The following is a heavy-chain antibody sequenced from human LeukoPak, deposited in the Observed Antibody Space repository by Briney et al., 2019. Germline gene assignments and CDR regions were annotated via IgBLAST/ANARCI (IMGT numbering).Heavy chain of an antibody. Sequence: GGSLRLSCAASGFTFSSYAMSWVRQAPGKGLDGVSAISGSGGSTYYADSVKGRFTISRDNSKNTLYLQMNSLRAEDTAVYYCAKRSLLPRTGELGYWGQGTLVTVSS. V-gene: IGHV3-23*01. CDR2: ISGSGGST. CDR3: AKRSLLPRTGELGY. CDR1: GFTFSSYA. J-gene: IGHJ4*02. D-gene: IGHD7-27*01.